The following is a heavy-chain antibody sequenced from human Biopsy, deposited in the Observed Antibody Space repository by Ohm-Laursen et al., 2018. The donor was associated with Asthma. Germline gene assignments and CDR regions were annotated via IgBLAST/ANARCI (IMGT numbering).Heavy chain of an antibody. CDR3: ERKIAARGGMGV. Sequence: SLRLSCAASGITFSTYGMHWVRQAPGKGLEWVSFIWYDGRKKTYADSVKGRFTISRDNSKNTHYLQMNSLRAEDTAVYYCERKIAARGGMGVWGQGTTVTVSS. V-gene: IGHV3-33*01. J-gene: IGHJ6*02. D-gene: IGHD6-6*01. CDR1: GITFSTYG. CDR2: IWYDGRKK.